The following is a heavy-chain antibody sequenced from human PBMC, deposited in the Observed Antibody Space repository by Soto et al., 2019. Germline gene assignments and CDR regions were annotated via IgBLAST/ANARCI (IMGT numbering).Heavy chain of an antibody. J-gene: IGHJ5*02. CDR1: GYTLTELS. Sequence: ASVKVSCKVSGYTLTELSMHWVRQAPGKGLEWMGGFDPEDGETIYAQKFQGRVTMTEDTSTDTAYMELSSLRSEDTAVYYCATDLGVAGQGDWFDPWGHGTLVTVSS. CDR2: FDPEDGET. D-gene: IGHD6-19*01. V-gene: IGHV1-24*01. CDR3: ATDLGVAGQGDWFDP.